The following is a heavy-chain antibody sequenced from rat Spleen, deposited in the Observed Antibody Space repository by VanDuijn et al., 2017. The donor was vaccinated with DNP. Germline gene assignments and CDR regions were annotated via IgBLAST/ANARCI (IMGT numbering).Heavy chain of an antibody. CDR1: GFSLTSYG. V-gene: IGHV2-15*01. CDR3: ARSDYGSSPDY. CDR2: IWSGGTT. Sequence: QVQLKESGPGLLLPSRTLSLTCTVSGFSLTSYGVSCVRQPPGKGLEWIAAIWSGGTTDYNSALKSRLSVSRDTSKSQVLLKMNSLQTEDTAIYFCARSDYGSSPDYWGQGVMVTVSS. D-gene: IGHD1-3*01. J-gene: IGHJ2*01.